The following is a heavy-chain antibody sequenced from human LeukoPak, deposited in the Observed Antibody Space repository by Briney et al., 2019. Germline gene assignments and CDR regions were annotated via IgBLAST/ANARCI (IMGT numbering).Heavy chain of an antibody. J-gene: IGHJ4*02. Sequence: SETLSLTCTVSGGSISSGSYYWSWIRQPAGKGLEWIGRIYTSGSTNYNPSLKSRVTISVDTSKNQFSLKLSSVTAADTAVYYCARGGDPYGGNPFDYWGQGTLVTVS. CDR2: IYTSGST. V-gene: IGHV4-61*02. CDR1: GGSISSGSYY. D-gene: IGHD4-23*01. CDR3: ARGGDPYGGNPFDY.